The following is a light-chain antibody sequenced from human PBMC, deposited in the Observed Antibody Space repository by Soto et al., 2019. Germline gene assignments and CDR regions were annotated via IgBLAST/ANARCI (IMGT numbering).Light chain of an antibody. Sequence: IVLTPSPGTLSLSPWERATLSLRASQNVDSTYLAWYQQKPGQAPRLVIYGSTRRAPGVPDRFSGSGSGTDFTLTISRLDPEDFAVYFCQQYGSSSWTFGQGTKVDIK. CDR1: QNVDSTY. CDR2: GST. CDR3: QQYGSSSWT. V-gene: IGKV3-20*01. J-gene: IGKJ1*01.